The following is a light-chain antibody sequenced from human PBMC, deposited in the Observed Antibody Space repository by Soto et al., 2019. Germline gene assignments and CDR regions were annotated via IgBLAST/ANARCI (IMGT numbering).Light chain of an antibody. Sequence: DIVMTQSPDSLAVPLGERATINCKSSQSVLYSSNNKNYLAWYQQKPGQPPKLLIYWASTREPGVPDRFSGSGSGTDFTLTISSLQAEDVAVYYCQQYYSSPYTFGPGTKLEIK. CDR1: QSVLYSSNNKNY. CDR2: WAS. V-gene: IGKV4-1*01. CDR3: QQYYSSPYT. J-gene: IGKJ2*01.